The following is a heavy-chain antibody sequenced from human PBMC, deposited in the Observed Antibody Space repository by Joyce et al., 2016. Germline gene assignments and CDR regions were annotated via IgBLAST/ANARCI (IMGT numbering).Heavy chain of an antibody. CDR2: ISSSSSYI. CDR1: GFTFSSYS. J-gene: IGHJ5*02. D-gene: IGHD1-7*01. CDR3: ARASTTRNWFDP. V-gene: IGHV3-21*01. Sequence: EVQLVESGGGLVKPGGSLRLSCAASGFTFSSYSMSWVRQAPGKGLEWVSSISSSSSYIYYADSVKGRFTISRDNAKNSLYLQMNSLRAEDTAVYYCARASTTRNWFDPWGQGTLVTVSS.